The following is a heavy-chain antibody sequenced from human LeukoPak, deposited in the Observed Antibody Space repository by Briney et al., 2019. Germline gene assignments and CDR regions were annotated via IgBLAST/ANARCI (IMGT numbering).Heavy chain of an antibody. CDR3: ARSASMTTVTTGWFDP. J-gene: IGHJ5*02. CDR2: ISSNGGST. Sequence: GGSLRLSCAASGFTFSSYAMHWVRQAPGKGLEYVSAISSNGGSTYYANSVKGRFTISRDNSKNTPYLQMGSLRAEDMAVYYCARSASMTTVTTGWFDPWGQGTLVTVSS. V-gene: IGHV3-64*01. CDR1: GFTFSSYA. D-gene: IGHD4-17*01.